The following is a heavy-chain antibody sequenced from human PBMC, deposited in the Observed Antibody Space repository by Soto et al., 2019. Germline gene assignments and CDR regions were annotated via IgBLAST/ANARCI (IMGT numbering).Heavy chain of an antibody. D-gene: IGHD3-22*01. V-gene: IGHV4-59*01. J-gene: IGHJ4*02. CDR2: IYYSGST. CDR1: GGSISSYY. Sequence: SETLSLTCTVSGGSISSYYWSWIRQPPRKGLEWIGYIYYSGSTNYNPSLKSRVTISVDTSKNQFSLKLSSVTAADTAVYYCARASPGDYYDSSGRFDYWGQGTLVTVSS. CDR3: ARASPGDYYDSSGRFDY.